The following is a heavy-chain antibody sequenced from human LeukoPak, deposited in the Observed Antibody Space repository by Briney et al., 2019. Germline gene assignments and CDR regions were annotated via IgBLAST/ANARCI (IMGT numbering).Heavy chain of an antibody. CDR3: ARGRTIWFGECNAFDI. CDR2: INHSGST. Sequence: SETLSLTCAVYGGSFSGYYWGWIRQPPGKGLECIGEINHSGSTNYNPSLKSRVTTSVDTSKNQFSLKLSSVTAADTAVYYCARGRTIWFGECNAFDIWGQGTMVTVSS. CDR1: GGSFSGYY. V-gene: IGHV4-34*01. D-gene: IGHD3-10*01. J-gene: IGHJ3*02.